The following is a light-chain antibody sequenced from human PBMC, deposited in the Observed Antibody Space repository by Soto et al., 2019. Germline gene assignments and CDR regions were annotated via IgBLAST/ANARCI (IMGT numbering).Light chain of an antibody. CDR2: DAS. CDR1: QSVSSY. CDR3: QQRSNFT. Sequence: EIVLTQSQATLSFSPGERATLSCRASQSVSSYLAWYQQKPGQAPRLLIYDASNRATGIPARFSGSGSGTDFTLTISRLEPEDFAVYYCQQRSNFTFGPGTKVDIK. V-gene: IGKV3-11*01. J-gene: IGKJ3*01.